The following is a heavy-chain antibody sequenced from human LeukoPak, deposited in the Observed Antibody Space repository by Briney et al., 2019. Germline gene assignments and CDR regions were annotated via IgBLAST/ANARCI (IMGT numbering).Heavy chain of an antibody. V-gene: IGHV1-3*01. D-gene: IGHD1-26*01. Sequence: GASVKVSCKASGYSFTSYAMHWMRQAPGQRLEWMGWINAGSGNTKYSQKFQGRVTITRDTSASTAYMELSSLRSEDTAIYYCVRGGKTTYLDVWGQGKMVTVSS. CDR1: GYSFTSYA. J-gene: IGHJ3*01. CDR2: INAGSGNT. CDR3: VRGGKTTYLDV.